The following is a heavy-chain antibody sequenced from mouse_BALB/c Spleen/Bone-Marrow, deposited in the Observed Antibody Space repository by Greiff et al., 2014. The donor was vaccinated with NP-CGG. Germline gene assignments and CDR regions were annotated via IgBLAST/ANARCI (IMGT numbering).Heavy chain of an antibody. CDR3: ARSLLRRDALDY. V-gene: IGHV1S135*01. CDR1: GYSFTGYN. J-gene: IGHJ4*01. Sequence: VQLQQSGPELEKPGASVRISCKASGYSFTGYNINWVRQSNGKSLEWIGYIDPYSGGISYYQRFKGRATLTVDKSSSTAYMQLKSLTSEDSAVYYCARSLLRRDALDYWGQGTSVTVSS. CDR2: IDPYSGGI. D-gene: IGHD2-12*01.